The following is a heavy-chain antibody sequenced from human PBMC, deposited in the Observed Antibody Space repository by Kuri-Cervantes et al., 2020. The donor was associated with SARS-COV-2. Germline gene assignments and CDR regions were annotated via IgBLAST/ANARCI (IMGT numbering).Heavy chain of an antibody. V-gene: IGHV3-23*01. Sequence: GGSLRLSCAASGFTFSSYAMSWVRQAPGKGLEWVSAISGSGGSTYYADSVKGRFTISRDNSKNTLYLQMNSLRAEETAVYYCARDGDSYIPVLDYWGQGTLVTVSS. D-gene: IGHD2-21*02. CDR3: ARDGDSYIPVLDY. CDR2: ISGSGGST. J-gene: IGHJ4*02. CDR1: GFTFSSYA.